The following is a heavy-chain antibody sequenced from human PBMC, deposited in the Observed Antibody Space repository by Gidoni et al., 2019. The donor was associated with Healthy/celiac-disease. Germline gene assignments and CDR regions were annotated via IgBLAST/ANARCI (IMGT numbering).Heavy chain of an antibody. V-gene: IGHV3-9*01. CDR2: ISWNSGSI. J-gene: IGHJ4*02. Sequence: DVQLVESGGGLVQPGRSLRLYCAASGFTFDDYAMHWVRQAPGKGLEWVSGISWNSGSIGYADSVKGRFTISRDNAKNSLYLQMNSLRAEDTALYYCAKTPESLWFGELVSFDYWGQGTLVTVSS. D-gene: IGHD3-10*01. CDR3: AKTPESLWFGELVSFDY. CDR1: GFTFDDYA.